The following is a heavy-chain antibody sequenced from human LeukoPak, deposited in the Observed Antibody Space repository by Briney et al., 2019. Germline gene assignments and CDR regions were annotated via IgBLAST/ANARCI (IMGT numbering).Heavy chain of an antibody. D-gene: IGHD5-24*01. CDR1: GDSVSTNSVA. CDR2: TSYRSKLYN. Sequence: SQTLSLTCAISGDSVSTNSVAWNWIRQSPSRGLEWLGRTSYRSKLYNDYAVSVKSRITITPDTSKNQFSLQLNSVTPEDTAVYYCAREAEITRFGYWGQGTLVTVSS. V-gene: IGHV6-1*01. J-gene: IGHJ4*02. CDR3: AREAEITRFGY.